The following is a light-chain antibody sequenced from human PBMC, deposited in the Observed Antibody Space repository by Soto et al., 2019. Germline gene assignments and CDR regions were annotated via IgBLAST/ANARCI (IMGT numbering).Light chain of an antibody. V-gene: IGLV1-40*01. CDR3: QSYDSTLSARYV. J-gene: IGLJ1*01. CDR2: GNN. CDR1: SSNIGADYD. Sequence: QSVLAQQPSVSGAPGQRVTISCTGSSSNIGADYDVHWYQQRPGTAPKLLIFGNNNRPSGVPDRFSGSKSGTSASLAITGLQAEDEGDYYCQSYDSTLSARYVFGTGTKVTVL.